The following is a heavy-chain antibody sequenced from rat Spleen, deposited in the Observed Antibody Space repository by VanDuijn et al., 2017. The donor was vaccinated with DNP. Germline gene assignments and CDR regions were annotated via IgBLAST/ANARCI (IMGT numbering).Heavy chain of an antibody. Sequence: QGQLKESGPGLVQPSQTLSLTCTVSGFSLISYGVSWVRQPPGKGLEWIGSIWSGGNTDYNSAIKSRLSISRDTSKSQVFLKMNSLQTEDTAMYFCARIGGANWGYYFDYWGQGVMVTVSS. CDR2: IWSGGNT. V-gene: IGHV2-16*01. CDR1: GFSLISYG. D-gene: IGHD5-1*01. J-gene: IGHJ2*01. CDR3: ARIGGANWGYYFDY.